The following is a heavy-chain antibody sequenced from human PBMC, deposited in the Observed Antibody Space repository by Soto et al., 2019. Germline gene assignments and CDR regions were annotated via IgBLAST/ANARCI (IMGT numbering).Heavy chain of an antibody. D-gene: IGHD1-26*01. CDR3: ARIRGGYDFDY. V-gene: IGHV3-21*01. CDR1: GFTFSSYS. J-gene: IGHJ4*02. CDR2: ISSSTGYI. Sequence: EVQLVESGGGLVKPGGSLRLSCAASGFTFSSYSMNWVRQAPGKGLEWVSSISSSTGYIDYADSVKGRFTISRDNAKNSLYLQRNSRRAEATYVYDCARIRGGYDFDYWGQGTLGTVSS.